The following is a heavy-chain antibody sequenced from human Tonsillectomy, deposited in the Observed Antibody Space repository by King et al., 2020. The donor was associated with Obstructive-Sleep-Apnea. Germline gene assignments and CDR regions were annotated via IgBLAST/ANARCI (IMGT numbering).Heavy chain of an antibody. CDR3: ATGMGSSGWYVYFDY. J-gene: IGHJ4*02. V-gene: IGHV4-39*07. D-gene: IGHD6-19*01. CDR2: SYYSGST. Sequence: QLQESGPGLVKPSETLSLTCTVSGGSIGSSSYYWGWIRQPPGKGLEWIGSSYYSGSTYYNPSLKSRVTISVGTSKNQFSLNLRSVTAADTAVYYCATGMGSSGWYVYFDYGGQGTLVTVSS. CDR1: GGSIGSSSYY.